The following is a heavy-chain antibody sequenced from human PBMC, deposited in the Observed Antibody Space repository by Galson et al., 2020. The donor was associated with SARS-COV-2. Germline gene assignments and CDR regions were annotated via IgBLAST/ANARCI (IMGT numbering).Heavy chain of an antibody. CDR3: RLFALGAVPIAY. D-gene: IGHD3-10*02. CDR1: GGSMNSGSYY. J-gene: IGHJ4*03. CDR2: VFITGTT. Sequence: SETLSLTCTVSGGSMNSGSYYWNWIRQPAGKGLEWIGHVFITGTTNYNPSLKSRATISLDTSKNQFSLKLTSVTAADTAVYYCRLFALGAVPIAYWVHGTLVTVSS. V-gene: IGHV4-61*09.